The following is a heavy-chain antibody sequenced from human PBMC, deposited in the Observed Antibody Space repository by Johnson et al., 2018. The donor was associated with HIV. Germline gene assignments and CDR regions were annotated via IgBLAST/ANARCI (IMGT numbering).Heavy chain of an antibody. V-gene: IGHV3-30-3*01. CDR1: GFTFSNYA. Sequence: VQLVESGGGLVQPGGSLRLSCAASGFTFSNYAMHWVRQAPGKGLEWVAVISYDGSNKYYADSVKGRFTISRDNSKNTLYLQMNSLRAEDTALYYCARGQGASGWGAFGGDAFDIWGQGTLVTVSS. J-gene: IGHJ3*02. D-gene: IGHD3-10*01. CDR2: ISYDGSNK. CDR3: ARGQGASGWGAFGGDAFDI.